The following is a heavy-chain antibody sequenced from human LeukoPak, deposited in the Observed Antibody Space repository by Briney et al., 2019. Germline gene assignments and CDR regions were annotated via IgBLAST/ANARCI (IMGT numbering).Heavy chain of an antibody. D-gene: IGHD2-15*01. CDR3: AGYCSGGSCPVDY. CDR1: GGAFSGYY. V-gene: IGHV4-34*01. Sequence: SETLSLTGAVYGGAFSGYYWSWIRQPPGKGLEWIGEINHSGSTNYNPSLKSRVTISVDTSKNQFSLKLSSVTAADTAVYYCAGYCSGGSCPVDYWGQEPWSPSPQ. J-gene: IGHJ4*01. CDR2: INHSGST.